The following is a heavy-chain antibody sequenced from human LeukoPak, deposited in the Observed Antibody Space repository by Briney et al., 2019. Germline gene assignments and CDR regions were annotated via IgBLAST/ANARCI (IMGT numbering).Heavy chain of an antibody. CDR3: ARGEGASWWFDY. Sequence: SETLSLTCTVSGDSIISYYWSWIRQPPGKGLEWIGYIYYSGSTNYNPSLKSRVTISIDTSKNQFSLKLTSVTAADTAVYYCARGEGASWWFDYWGQGTLVTVSS. D-gene: IGHD6-13*01. CDR1: GDSIISYY. CDR2: IYYSGST. V-gene: IGHV4-59*01. J-gene: IGHJ4*02.